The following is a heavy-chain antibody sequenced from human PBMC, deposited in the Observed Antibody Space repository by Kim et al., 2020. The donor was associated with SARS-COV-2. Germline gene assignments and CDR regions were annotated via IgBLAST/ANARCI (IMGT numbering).Heavy chain of an antibody. Sequence: ASVKVSCKASGYTFTSYGISWVRQAPGQGLEWMGWISAYNGYTNYAQKLQGRVTMTTDTSTSTAYMELRSLRSDDTAGYYCARGQWLVRGRYYGMDVWGQGTTVTVSS. CDR1: GYTFTSYG. D-gene: IGHD6-19*01. J-gene: IGHJ6*02. V-gene: IGHV1-18*01. CDR3: ARGQWLVRGRYYGMDV. CDR2: ISAYNGYT.